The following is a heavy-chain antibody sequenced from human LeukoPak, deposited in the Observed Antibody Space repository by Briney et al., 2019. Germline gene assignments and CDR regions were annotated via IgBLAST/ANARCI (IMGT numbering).Heavy chain of an antibody. CDR2: ISSSSSTI. Sequence: GGSLRLSCAASGFTFSSYSMNWVRQAPGKGLEWVSYISSSSSTIYYADSVKGRFTISRDNSKNTLYLQMNSLGAEDTAVYYCAKGYFGVFDYWGQGTLVTVSS. CDR1: GFTFSSYS. D-gene: IGHD3-9*01. CDR3: AKGYFGVFDY. V-gene: IGHV3-48*01. J-gene: IGHJ4*02.